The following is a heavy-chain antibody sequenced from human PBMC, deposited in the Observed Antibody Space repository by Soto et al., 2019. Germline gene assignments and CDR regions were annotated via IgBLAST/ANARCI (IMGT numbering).Heavy chain of an antibody. V-gene: IGHV4-59*08. CDR2: IDTNGGT. CDR1: DDSSSSYK. J-gene: IGHJ6*02. CDR3: VRQGFGRLHGLVDV. D-gene: IGHD3-10*01. Sequence: QVQLQESGPGLVKPSETLSLTCTVSDDSSSSYKWSWIRQPPGRRLEWIGYIDTNGGTSYYPSLQCRVTRSIDTSTKQFSLKLSSVTAADTAVYYCVRQGFGRLHGLVDVWGQGTTVTVSS.